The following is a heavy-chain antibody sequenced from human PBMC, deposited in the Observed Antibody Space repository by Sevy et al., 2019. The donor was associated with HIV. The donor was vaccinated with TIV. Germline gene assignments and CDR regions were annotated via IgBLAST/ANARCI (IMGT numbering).Heavy chain of an antibody. CDR1: GFTFSSYW. CDR2: IKQDGSEK. J-gene: IGHJ4*02. D-gene: IGHD6-13*01. CDR3: AREASDIAAAGTMDY. V-gene: IGHV3-7*01. Sequence: GGSLRLSCAASGFTFSSYWMSWVRQAPGKGLEWVANIKQDGSEKYYLDSVKGRFTISRANAKNSLYLQMNSLRAEDTAVYYCAREASDIAAAGTMDYWGQGTLVTVSS.